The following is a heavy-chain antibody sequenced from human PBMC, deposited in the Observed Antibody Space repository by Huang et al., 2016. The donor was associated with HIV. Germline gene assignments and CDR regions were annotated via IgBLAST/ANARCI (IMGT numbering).Heavy chain of an antibody. D-gene: IGHD3-10*01. CDR2: IYYGGST. J-gene: IGHJ4*02. CDR3: ARRVGLASGSYTFDY. CDR1: GGSISSSSYY. V-gene: IGHV4-39*01. Sequence: QLQLQESGPGLVKPSETLSLTCTVSGGSISSSSYYWGWIRQPPGKGLEWIGSIYYGGSTYYNPTLKSRVTISVDTSKNQFALKLSSVTAADTAVYYCARRVGLASGSYTFDYWGQGTLVTVSS.